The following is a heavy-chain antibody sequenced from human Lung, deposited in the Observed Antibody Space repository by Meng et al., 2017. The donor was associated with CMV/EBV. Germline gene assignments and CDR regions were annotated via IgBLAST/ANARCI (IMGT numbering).Heavy chain of an antibody. CDR2: ISSSSSFI. CDR1: GFTFSVYS. V-gene: IGHV3-21*06. D-gene: IGHD3-22*01. CDR3: ARESSYSHALDV. Sequence: GESLKISCAASGFTFSVYSMNWVRQAPGKGLEWVSSISSSSSFIYYGDSMKGRLTISRDNAENSLSLQMNGLRAEDTAVYYCARESSYSHALDVWGQGTTVTVSS. J-gene: IGHJ6*02.